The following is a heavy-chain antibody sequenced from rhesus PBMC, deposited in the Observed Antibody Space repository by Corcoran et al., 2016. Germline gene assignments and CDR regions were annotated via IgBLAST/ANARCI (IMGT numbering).Heavy chain of an antibody. CDR2: NIPLVGIT. D-gene: IGHD3-9*01. Sequence: QVQLVQSGAEVKKPGASVKVSCKASGFTFGSYAISWVRQAPGQGLEWMGVNIPLVGITNYAEKFQGRVTITADTATSTAYMELSSLRSEDTAVYYCARTTYYEDGYGYYKLDYWGQGVLVTVSS. CDR3: ARTTYYEDGYGYYKLDY. J-gene: IGHJ4*01. V-gene: IGHV1-198*02. CDR1: GFTFGSYA.